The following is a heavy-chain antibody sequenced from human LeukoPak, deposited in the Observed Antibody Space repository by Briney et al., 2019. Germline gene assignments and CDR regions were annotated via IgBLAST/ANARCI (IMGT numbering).Heavy chain of an antibody. D-gene: IGHD2-2*02. V-gene: IGHV4-34*01. Sequence: SETLSLTCAVYGGSFSGYYWSWIRQPPGKGLEWIGAINHSGSTNYNPSLKSRVTISVDTSKNQFSLKLSSVTAADTAVYYCARGPYCSSTSCYSYYYYYMDVWGKGTTVTVSS. CDR2: INHSGST. J-gene: IGHJ6*03. CDR1: GGSFSGYY. CDR3: ARGPYCSSTSCYSYYYYYMDV.